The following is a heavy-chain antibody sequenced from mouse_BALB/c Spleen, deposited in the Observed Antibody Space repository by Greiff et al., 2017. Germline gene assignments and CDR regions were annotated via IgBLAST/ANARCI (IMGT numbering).Heavy chain of an antibody. V-gene: IGHV3-6*02. CDR3: ARDPYYGNYEAY. CDR1: GYSITSGYY. D-gene: IGHD2-10*01. Sequence: VQLKQSGPGLVKPSQSLSLTCSVTGYSITSGYYWNWIRQFPGNKLEWMGYISYDGSNNYNPPLKNRISITRDTSKNQFFLKLNSVTTEDTDTYYCARDPYYGNYEAYWGQGTLVTVSA. CDR2: ISYDGSN. J-gene: IGHJ3*01.